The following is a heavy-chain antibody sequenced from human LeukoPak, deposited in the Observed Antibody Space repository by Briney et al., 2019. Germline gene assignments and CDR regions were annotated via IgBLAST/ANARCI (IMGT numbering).Heavy chain of an antibody. Sequence: ASVKVSCKASGYTFTGYYMHWVRQAPGQGLEWMGWINPNSGGINYAQKLQGRVTMTRDTSISTAYMELSGLRSDDTAVYYCARLSTGVVPAARDYWGQGTLVTVSS. CDR2: INPNSGGI. D-gene: IGHD2-2*01. V-gene: IGHV1-2*02. CDR3: ARLSTGVVPAARDY. CDR1: GYTFTGYY. J-gene: IGHJ4*02.